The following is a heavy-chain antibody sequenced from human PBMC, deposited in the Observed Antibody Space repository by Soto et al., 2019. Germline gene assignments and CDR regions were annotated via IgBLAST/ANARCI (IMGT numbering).Heavy chain of an antibody. D-gene: IGHD3-3*01. Sequence: QVLLVQSGAEVRKPGSSVKVSCKPSGGTFSDYAFSWVRQAPGQGLEWMGNIIPMYGRRNYAQKYQGRVTISADESTTTVYVEMRGLSFEDTAVYFCARDAPLRNGMDVWDQGTTVTVSS. J-gene: IGHJ6*02. CDR3: ARDAPLRNGMDV. CDR1: GGTFSDYA. CDR2: IIPMYGRR. V-gene: IGHV1-69*18.